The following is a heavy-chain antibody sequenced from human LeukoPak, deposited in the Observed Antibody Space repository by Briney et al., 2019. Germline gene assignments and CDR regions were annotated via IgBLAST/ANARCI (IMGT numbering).Heavy chain of an antibody. D-gene: IGHD2-21*02. V-gene: IGHV1-18*04. CDR2: ISAYNGNT. CDR3: ARGPYCGGDCYPGFDY. J-gene: IGHJ4*02. CDR1: GYTFTSYG. Sequence: ASVKVSCKASGYTFTSYGISWVPQAPGHGLEWMGWISAYNGNTNYAQKLRCRVTMTTDTSTSTAYMELRSLRSDDTAVYYCARGPYCGGDCYPGFDYWGQGTLVTVSS.